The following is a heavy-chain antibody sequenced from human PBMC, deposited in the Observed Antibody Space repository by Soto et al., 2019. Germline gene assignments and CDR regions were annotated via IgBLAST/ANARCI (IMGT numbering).Heavy chain of an antibody. J-gene: IGHJ5*02. Sequence: EVQLLESGGGLVQPGGSLRLSCAASGFTFSSYAMRWVRQAPVKGLEWVSAISGSGGSTYYADSVKGRFTISRDNSKNTLYRQMNSLGAEDTAVYYCARRGSGSYYDLWGQGTLVTVSS. D-gene: IGHD1-26*01. V-gene: IGHV3-23*01. CDR3: ARRGSGSYYDL. CDR1: GFTFSSYA. CDR2: ISGSGGST.